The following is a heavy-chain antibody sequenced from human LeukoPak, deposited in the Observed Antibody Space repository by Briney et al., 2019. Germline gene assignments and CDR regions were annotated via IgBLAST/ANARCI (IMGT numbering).Heavy chain of an antibody. CDR3: ARGMGTRPIHY. J-gene: IGHJ4*02. V-gene: IGHV1-69*05. Sequence: GASVKVSCKASGGAFSNYAISWVRQAPGQGLEWMGGIIPLFGAAKYAQKFQGRVTITMDESTTTAYMELSSLRSEDTAVYYCARGMGTRPIHYWGLGTLVTVSS. CDR1: GGAFSNYA. CDR2: IIPLFGAA. D-gene: IGHD6-6*01.